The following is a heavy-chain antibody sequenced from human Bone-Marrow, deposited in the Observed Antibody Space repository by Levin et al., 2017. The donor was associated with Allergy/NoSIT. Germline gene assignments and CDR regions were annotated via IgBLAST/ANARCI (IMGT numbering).Heavy chain of an antibody. J-gene: IGHJ4*02. D-gene: IGHD2-2*03. Sequence: SETLSLTCTLSGGSISTYYWTWIRQPPGKGLEWIGYIYYTGNTDYNPSLKSRITMSVDTSKNQFSLKLTSVTAADTAVYLCARGLDKRGYYFDYWGQGTLVTVSS. CDR2: IYYTGNT. V-gene: IGHV4-59*01. CDR1: GGSISTYY. CDR3: ARGLDKRGYYFDY.